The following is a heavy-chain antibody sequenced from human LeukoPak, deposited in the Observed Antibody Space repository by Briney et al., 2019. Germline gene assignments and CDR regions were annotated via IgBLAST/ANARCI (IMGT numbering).Heavy chain of an antibody. D-gene: IGHD6-13*01. V-gene: IGHV1-8*01. CDR1: GYTFTSYD. Sequence: ASVKVSCKASGYTFTSYDINWVRQATGQGLEWMGWMNPNSGNTGYAQKLQGRVTMTTDTSTSTAYMELRSLRSDDTAVYYCARDSSSSWQYYYYYMDVGGKGTTVTVSS. J-gene: IGHJ6*03. CDR3: ARDSSSSWQYYYYYMDV. CDR2: MNPNSGNT.